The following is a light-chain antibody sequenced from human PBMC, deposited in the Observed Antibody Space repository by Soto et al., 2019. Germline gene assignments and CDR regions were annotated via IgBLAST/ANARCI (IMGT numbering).Light chain of an antibody. CDR1: QSVSSNY. CDR2: AAS. CDR3: QQRSNWPPYT. Sequence: EIVLTQSPGTLSLSPGERATISCRASQSVSSNYLAWYQQKPGQAPRLLIYAASNRASGIPDRFGGSGSGTDFTLTVSRLEPEDFAVYYCQQRSNWPPYTFGQGTKLEIK. J-gene: IGKJ2*01. V-gene: IGKV3D-20*02.